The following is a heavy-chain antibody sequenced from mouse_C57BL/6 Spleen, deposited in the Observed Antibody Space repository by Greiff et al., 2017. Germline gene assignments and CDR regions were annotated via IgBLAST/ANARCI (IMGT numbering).Heavy chain of an antibody. D-gene: IGHD1-1*02. V-gene: IGHV1-26*01. J-gene: IGHJ1*03. CDR1: GYTFTDYY. CDR2: INPNNGGT. Sequence: VQLQQSGPELVKPGASVKISCKASGYTFTDYYMNWVKQSHGKSLEWIGDINPNNGGTSYNQKFKGKATLTVDKSSSTAYMELRSLTSEDSAVYYCARRWLRYFDVWGTGTTVTVSS. CDR3: ARRWLRYFDV.